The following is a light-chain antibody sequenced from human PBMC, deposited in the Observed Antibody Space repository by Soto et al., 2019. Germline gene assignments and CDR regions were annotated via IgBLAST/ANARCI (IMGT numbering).Light chain of an antibody. CDR1: SSDIGDNNF. Sequence: QSALTQPASVSGSPGQSITISCTGTSSDIGDNNFVSWYQQHPGKAPRLIIFEVTARPSGISNRFSGSKSGNTASLTISGLQAEDEADFYCSSYTTSSTYVIGTGTKLTVL. V-gene: IGLV2-14*01. CDR2: EVT. J-gene: IGLJ1*01. CDR3: SSYTTSSTYV.